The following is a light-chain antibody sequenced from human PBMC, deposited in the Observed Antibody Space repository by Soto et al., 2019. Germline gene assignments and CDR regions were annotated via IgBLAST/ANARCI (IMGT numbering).Light chain of an antibody. V-gene: IGKV1-5*03. J-gene: IGKJ1*01. CDR2: KAS. CDR3: QHYNSYSEA. Sequence: DIQMTQSPSTLSASVGDRVTITCRARQSISIWLAWYQQKPGKAPKLLIYKASTLKSGVPSRFSGSGSGTEFILTISSLQPDDFATYYCQHYNSYSEAFGQGTKVDIK. CDR1: QSISIW.